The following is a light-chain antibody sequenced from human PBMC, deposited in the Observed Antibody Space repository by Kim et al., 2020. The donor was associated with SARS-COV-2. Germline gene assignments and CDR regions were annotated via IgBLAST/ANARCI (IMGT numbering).Light chain of an antibody. CDR1: QGISSY. J-gene: IGKJ4*01. Sequence: ASPGDSVTITCRASQGISSYFAWYQQKPGKAPQLLIYAASTLQSGVPSRFSGSGSGTDFTLTISYLQSEDLATYYCQQYYSYPLTFGGGTKVDIK. V-gene: IGKV1-8*01. CDR3: QQYYSYPLT. CDR2: AAS.